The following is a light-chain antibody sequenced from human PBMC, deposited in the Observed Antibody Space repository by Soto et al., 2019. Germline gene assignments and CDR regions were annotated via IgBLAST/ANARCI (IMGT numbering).Light chain of an antibody. V-gene: IGLV1-44*01. J-gene: IGLJ1*01. CDR1: SSNIGSNT. CDR3: AAWDDSLNGYV. CDR2: SNN. Sequence: QSVVPQPPSASGTPGQTVTISCSGSSSNIGSNTVNWYQQLPGTAPKLLIYSNNQRPSGVPDRFSGSKSGTSASLAISGLQSEDEADYYCAAWDDSLNGYVFGTGTKVTVL.